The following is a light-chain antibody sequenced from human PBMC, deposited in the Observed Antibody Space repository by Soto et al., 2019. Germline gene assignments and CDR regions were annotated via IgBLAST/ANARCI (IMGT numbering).Light chain of an antibody. CDR1: QGFGSAY. CDR3: QQYGSSPRT. Sequence: EIGLTQPPAPLPLSQGERAPFPSRAGQGFGSAYLAWYQQKPGQAPRLLIYGASSRATGIPDRFSGSGSGTDFTLTISRLEPEDFAVYYCQQYGSSPRTFGQGTKVEIK. J-gene: IGKJ1*01. CDR2: GAS. V-gene: IGKV3-20*01.